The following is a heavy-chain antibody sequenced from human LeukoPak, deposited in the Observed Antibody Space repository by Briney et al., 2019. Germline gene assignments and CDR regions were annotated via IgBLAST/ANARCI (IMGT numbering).Heavy chain of an antibody. D-gene: IGHD3-22*01. CDR1: GYTFTAYY. Sequence: GASVKVSCKASGYTFTAYYIHWVRQAPGQGLEWMGWINPNSGGTNYAQKFQGRVTMTRDTSISTAYMELSRLRSDDTAVYFCARRCDTSSYYTYYFDYRGQGTLVTVSS. V-gene: IGHV1-2*02. CDR3: ARRCDTSSYYTYYFDY. J-gene: IGHJ4*02. CDR2: INPNSGGT.